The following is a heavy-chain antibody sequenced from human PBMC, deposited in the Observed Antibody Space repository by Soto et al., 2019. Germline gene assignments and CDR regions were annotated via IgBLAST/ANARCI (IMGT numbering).Heavy chain of an antibody. D-gene: IGHD3-9*01. Sequence: ASVKVSCKTSGYTFTEYDLNWVRQDPGQGLEYMGWISAYNGNTNYAQKFQGRVTMTTDTSTSTAYMELRSLRSDDTAVYYCARGYRNYDILTGYRIGAFDIWGQGTMVTVSS. J-gene: IGHJ3*02. V-gene: IGHV1-18*01. CDR1: GYTFTEYD. CDR3: ARGYRNYDILTGYRIGAFDI. CDR2: ISAYNGNT.